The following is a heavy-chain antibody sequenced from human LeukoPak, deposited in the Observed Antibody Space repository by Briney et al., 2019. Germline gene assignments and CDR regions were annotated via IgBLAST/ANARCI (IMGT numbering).Heavy chain of an antibody. V-gene: IGHV3-66*01. Sequence: GGSLRLSCAASGFTVSSNYMSWVRQAPGKGLEWVSVIYSGGSTYYADSMKGRFTISRDNSKNTLYLQMNSLRAEDTAVYYCAREPNDAFDIWGQGTMVTVSS. CDR2: IYSGGST. CDR1: GFTVSSNY. J-gene: IGHJ3*02. CDR3: AREPNDAFDI.